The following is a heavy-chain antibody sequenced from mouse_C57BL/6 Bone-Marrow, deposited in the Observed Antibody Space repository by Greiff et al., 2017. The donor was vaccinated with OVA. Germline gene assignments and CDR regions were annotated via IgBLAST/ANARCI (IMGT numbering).Heavy chain of an antibody. CDR3: TRKNYSNYRCAMDY. J-gene: IGHJ4*01. V-gene: IGHV1-15*01. Sequence: QVQLKESGAELVRPGASVTLSCKASGYTFTDYEMHWVKQTPVHGLEWIGAIDPETGGTAYNQKFKGKAILTADKSSSTAYMELRSLTSEDSAVYYCTRKNYSNYRCAMDYWGQGTSVTVSS. CDR2: IDPETGGT. CDR1: GYTFTDYE. D-gene: IGHD2-5*01.